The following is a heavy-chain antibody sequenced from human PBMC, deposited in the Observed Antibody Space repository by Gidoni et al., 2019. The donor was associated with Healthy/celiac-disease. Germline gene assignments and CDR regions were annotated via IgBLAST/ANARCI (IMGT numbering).Heavy chain of an antibody. CDR3: ARIFNEYCSSTSCYMYAFDI. CDR1: GYTFTSSG. V-gene: IGHV1-18*01. CDR2: ISAYNGNT. D-gene: IGHD2-2*02. Sequence: QVQLVQSGAEVKKPGASVKVSCKASGYTFTSSGISWVRQAPGQGLEWIGWISAYNGNTNYAQKLQGRVTMTTDTSTSTAYMELRSLRSDDTAVYYCARIFNEYCSSTSCYMYAFDIWGQGTMVTVSS. J-gene: IGHJ3*02.